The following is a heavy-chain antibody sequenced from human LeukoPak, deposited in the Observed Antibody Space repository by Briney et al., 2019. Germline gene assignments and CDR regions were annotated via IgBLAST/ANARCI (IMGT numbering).Heavy chain of an antibody. CDR2: INAGNGNT. Sequence: ASVKVSRKASGYTFTSYAMHWVRQAPGQRLEWMGWINAGNGNTKYSQKFQGRVTITRDTSASTAYMELSSLRSEDTAVYYCARDGTGTTFDYWGQGTLVTVSS. J-gene: IGHJ4*02. CDR1: GYTFTSYA. V-gene: IGHV1-3*01. D-gene: IGHD1-7*01. CDR3: ARDGTGTTFDY.